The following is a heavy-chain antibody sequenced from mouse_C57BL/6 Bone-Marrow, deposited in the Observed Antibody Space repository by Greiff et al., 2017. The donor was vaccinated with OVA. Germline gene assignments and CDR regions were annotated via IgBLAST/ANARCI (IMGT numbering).Heavy chain of an antibody. CDR1: GYTFTSYW. V-gene: IGHV1-64*01. CDR2: IHPNSGST. J-gene: IGHJ4*01. CDR3: ARKRGAYAMDY. Sequence: QVQLQQPGAELVKPGASVKLSCKASGYTFTSYWMHWVKQRPGQGLEWIGMIHPNSGSTNYNEKFKSKATLTVDKSSSTAYMQLSSLTSEDSAVYYCARKRGAYAMDYWGQGTSVTVSS.